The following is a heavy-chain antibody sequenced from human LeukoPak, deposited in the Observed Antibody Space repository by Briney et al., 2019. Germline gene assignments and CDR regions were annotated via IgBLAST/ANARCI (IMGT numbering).Heavy chain of an antibody. D-gene: IGHD5-12*01. CDR2: ISSSGSTI. J-gene: IGHJ3*02. CDR1: GFTFSDYY. V-gene: IGHV3-11*01. CDR3: ARGGYSGFYDAFDI. Sequence: PGGSLRLSCAASGFTFSDYYMSWIRQAPGKGLEWVSYISSSGSTIYYADSVKGRFTISRDNAKNSPYLQMNSLRAEDTAVYYCARGGYSGFYDAFDIWGQGTMVTVSS.